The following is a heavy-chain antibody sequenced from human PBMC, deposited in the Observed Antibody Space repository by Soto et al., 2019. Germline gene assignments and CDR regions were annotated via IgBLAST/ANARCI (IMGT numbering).Heavy chain of an antibody. CDR1: GYTFNTYF. CDR2: ISPHNGNT. V-gene: IGHV1-18*01. J-gene: IGHJ4*02. Sequence: HGQLVQSGGELKKPGASVKVSCNTSGYTFNTYFITWVRQAPGQGLEWMGWISPHNGNTNYAEKFQGRVTMTADTITKTAYMELRNLRIDEAAVYYCARDTGNSFDYWGQGTPVTVSS. CDR3: ARDTGNSFDY.